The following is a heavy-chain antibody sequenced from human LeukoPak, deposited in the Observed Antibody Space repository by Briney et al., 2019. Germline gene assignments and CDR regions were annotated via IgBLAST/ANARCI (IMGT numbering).Heavy chain of an antibody. V-gene: IGHV4-61*09. D-gene: IGHD2-15*01. CDR2: LYTSGNP. CDR3: AISCGSNSPLDY. J-gene: IGHJ4*02. Sequence: SETLSLTCTLSGGSISSGNYYWSWIPHPGGKGLEWIGHLYTSGNPHYHPSLKSRVTISVDTCKNQFSLKLRSVTAADTAVYYCAISCGSNSPLDYWGQGTLVTVSS. CDR1: GGSISSGNYY.